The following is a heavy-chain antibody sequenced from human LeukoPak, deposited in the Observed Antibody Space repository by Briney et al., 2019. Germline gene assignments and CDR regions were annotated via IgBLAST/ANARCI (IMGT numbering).Heavy chain of an antibody. D-gene: IGHD4-17*01. CDR3: ARVRTVTNNPDVFDI. J-gene: IGHJ3*02. CDR2: IYYSGST. V-gene: IGHV4-61*01. CDR1: GGSVSSGRYY. Sequence: SETLSLTCTVSGGSVSSGRYYWSWIRQPPGKGLEWIGYIYYSGSTNYNTSLKSRVTISVDTSKTQFSLKLSSVTAADAAVYYCARVRTVTNNPDVFDIWGQGTMVTVSS.